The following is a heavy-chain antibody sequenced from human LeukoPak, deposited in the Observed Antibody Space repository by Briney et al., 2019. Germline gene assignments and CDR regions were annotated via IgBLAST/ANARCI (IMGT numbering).Heavy chain of an antibody. CDR1: GFTFDDYA. CDR3: AKDRYCSGGSCFDAFDI. V-gene: IGHV3-9*01. J-gene: IGHJ3*02. Sequence: GRSLRLSCAASGFTFDDYAMHWVRQAPGKGLEWVSGISWNSGSIGYADSVKGRFTISRDNAKNSLYLQMNSLRAEDTALYYCAKDRYCSGGSCFDAFDIWGQGTMVTVSS. D-gene: IGHD2-15*01. CDR2: ISWNSGSI.